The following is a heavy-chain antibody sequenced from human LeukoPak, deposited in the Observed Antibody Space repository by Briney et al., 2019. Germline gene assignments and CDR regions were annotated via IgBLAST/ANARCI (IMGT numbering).Heavy chain of an antibody. V-gene: IGHV4-59*08. D-gene: IGHD3-10*01. Sequence: SETLALTCTVSGGSISTYYWSWVRQPPGKGLEWIGYIYYSGSTNYNPSLKSRVTISVDTSKNQFSLKLSSVTAADTAVYYCAGFSPRSTHYYGSGSWPPVWGQGTLVTVSS. CDR1: GGSISTYY. J-gene: IGHJ4*02. CDR2: IYYSGST. CDR3: AGFSPRSTHYYGSGSWPPV.